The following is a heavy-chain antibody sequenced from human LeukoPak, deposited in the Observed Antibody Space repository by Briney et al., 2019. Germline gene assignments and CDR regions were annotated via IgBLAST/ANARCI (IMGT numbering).Heavy chain of an antibody. D-gene: IGHD2-15*01. CDR2: IYYSGST. V-gene: IGHV4-59*08. J-gene: IGHJ5*02. Sequence: SETLSLTCTVSGGSISSYYWSWIRQPPGKGLKWIGYIYYSGSTNYNPSLKSRVTISVDTSKNQFSLKLSSVTAADTAVYYCARYCSGGSCRPPSLGVNWFDPWGQGTLVTVSS. CDR3: ARYCSGGSCRPPSLGVNWFDP. CDR1: GGSISSYY.